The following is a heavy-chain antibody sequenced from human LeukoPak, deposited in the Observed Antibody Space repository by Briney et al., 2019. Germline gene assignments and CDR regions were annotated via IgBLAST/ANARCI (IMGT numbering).Heavy chain of an antibody. Sequence: SETLSLTCAVYGGSFSGYYWSWIRQPPGKGLEWIGEINHSGSTNYNPSLKSRVTISVDTSKNQFSLKLSSVTAADTAVYYCARGDRCERARGLRWPRGAFDIWGQGTMVTVSS. J-gene: IGHJ3*02. D-gene: IGHD4-17*01. V-gene: IGHV4-34*01. CDR3: ARGDRCERARGLRWPRGAFDI. CDR1: GGSFSGYY. CDR2: INHSGST.